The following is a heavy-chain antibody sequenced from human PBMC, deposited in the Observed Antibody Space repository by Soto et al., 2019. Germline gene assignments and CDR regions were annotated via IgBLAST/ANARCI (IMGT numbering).Heavy chain of an antibody. CDR3: ARAPVVPAAPFDY. Sequence: GSLRLSCAASGFTFSSYAMHWVRQAPGKGLEWVAVISYDGSNKYYADSVKGRFTISRDNSKNTLYLQMNSLRAEDTAVYYCARAPVVPAAPFDYWGQGTLVTVSS. J-gene: IGHJ4*02. CDR1: GFTFSSYA. V-gene: IGHV3-30-3*01. D-gene: IGHD2-2*01. CDR2: ISYDGSNK.